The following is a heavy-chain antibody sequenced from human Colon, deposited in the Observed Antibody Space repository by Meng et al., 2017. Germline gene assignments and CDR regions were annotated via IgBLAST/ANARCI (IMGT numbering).Heavy chain of an antibody. CDR1: GDSVSSNTAA. CDR2: TYYRSKWYN. V-gene: IGHV6-1*01. D-gene: IGHD5-18*01. Sequence: QVQLQQSGPGLVKPSQTLSLTCVISGDSVSSNTAAWNWFRQSPSRGLEWLGRTYYRSKWYNEYAVSVKSRMTFNADTSKNQVSLQVNSVTPEDTAVYYCARDHGYSYGLPLDYWGQGILVTVSS. J-gene: IGHJ4*02. CDR3: ARDHGYSYGLPLDY.